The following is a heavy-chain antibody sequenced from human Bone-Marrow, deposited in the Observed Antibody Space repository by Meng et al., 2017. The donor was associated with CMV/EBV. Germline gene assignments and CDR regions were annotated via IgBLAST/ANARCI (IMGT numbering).Heavy chain of an antibody. CDR1: GGTFSSYA. D-gene: IGHD2-2*03. J-gene: IGHJ6*02. V-gene: IGHV1-69*10. CDR3: ASGYCSSTSCYFLTTKRPLYYYYGMDV. Sequence: SVKVSCKASGGTFSSYAISWVRQAPGQGLEWMGGIIPILGIANYAQKFQGRVTITADKSTSTAYMELSSLRSEDTAVYYCASGYCSSTSCYFLTTKRPLYYYYGMDVWDQGTTVTVSS. CDR2: IIPILGIA.